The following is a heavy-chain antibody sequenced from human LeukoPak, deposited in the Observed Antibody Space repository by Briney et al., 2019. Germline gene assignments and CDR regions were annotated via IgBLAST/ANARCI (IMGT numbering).Heavy chain of an antibody. CDR3: AREKGYSSSWYVD. CDR2: ISYDGSNK. D-gene: IGHD6-13*01. J-gene: IGHJ4*02. CDR1: GFTFSSYA. Sequence: GGSLRLSCAASGFTFSSYAMHWVRQAPGKGLEWVAVISYDGSNKYYADSVKGRFTISRDNAKNSLYLQMNSLRAEDTAVYYCAREKGYSSSWYVDWGQGTLVTVSS. V-gene: IGHV3-30*04.